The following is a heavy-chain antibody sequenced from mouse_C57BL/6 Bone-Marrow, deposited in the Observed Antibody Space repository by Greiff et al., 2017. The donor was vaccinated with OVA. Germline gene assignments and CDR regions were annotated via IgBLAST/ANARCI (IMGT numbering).Heavy chain of an antibody. D-gene: IGHD1-1*01. J-gene: IGHJ1*03. CDR3: ARRGGYGSPKYFDV. CDR2: IYPSSGNT. V-gene: IGHV1-81*01. Sequence: QVQLQQSGAELVRPGASVKLSCKASGYTFTSYGISWVKQRTGQGLEWIGEIYPSSGNTYYNEKFKGKATLTADKSSSTAYMELRSLTSEDSAVYVCARRGGYGSPKYFDVWGTGTTVTVSA. CDR1: GYTFTSYG.